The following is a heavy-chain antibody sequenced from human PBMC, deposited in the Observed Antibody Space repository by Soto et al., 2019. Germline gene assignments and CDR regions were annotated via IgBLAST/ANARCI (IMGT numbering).Heavy chain of an antibody. J-gene: IGHJ5*02. CDR3: ARAVPILWFGEANWFDP. Sequence: QVQLQESGPGLVKPSETLSLTCTVSGGSISSYYWSWIRQPPGKGLEWIGYIYYSGSTNYNPSLKSRVTISVXXSXNXXSLKLSSVTAADTAVYYCARAVPILWFGEANWFDPWGQGTLVTVSS. CDR1: GGSISSYY. CDR2: IYYSGST. V-gene: IGHV4-59*01. D-gene: IGHD3-10*01.